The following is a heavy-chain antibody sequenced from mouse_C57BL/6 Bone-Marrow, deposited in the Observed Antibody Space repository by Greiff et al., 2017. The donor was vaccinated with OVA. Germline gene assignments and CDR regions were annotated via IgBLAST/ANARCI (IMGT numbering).Heavy chain of an antibody. V-gene: IGHV1-52*01. CDR3: ARLYYGNYLYAMDY. J-gene: IGHJ4*01. Sequence: QVQLQQPGAELVRPGSSVKLSCKASGYTFTSYWLHWVKQRPIQGLEWIGNIDPSDSETHYNQKFKDKATLTVDKSSSTAYMQLSSLTSEDSAVYYCARLYYGNYLYAMDYWGQGTSVTVSS. CDR2: IDPSDSET. CDR1: GYTFTSYW. D-gene: IGHD2-1*01.